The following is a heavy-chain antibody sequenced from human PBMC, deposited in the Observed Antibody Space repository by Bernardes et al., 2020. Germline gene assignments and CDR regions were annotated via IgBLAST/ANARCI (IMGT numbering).Heavy chain of an antibody. CDR1: GFTFSSYA. CDR3: AKVPSYQLPIVGWFDP. J-gene: IGHJ5*02. V-gene: IGHV3-23*01. D-gene: IGHD2-2*01. Sequence: GSLILSCAASGFTFSSYAMSWVRQAPGKGLEWVSAISGSGGSTYYADSVKGRFTISRDNSKNTLYLQMNSLRAEDTAVYYCAKVPSYQLPIVGWFDPWGQGTLVTVSS. CDR2: ISGSGGST.